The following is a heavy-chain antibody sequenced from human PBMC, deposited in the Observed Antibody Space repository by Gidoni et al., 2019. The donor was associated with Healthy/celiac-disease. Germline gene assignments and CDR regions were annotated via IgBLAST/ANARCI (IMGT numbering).Heavy chain of an antibody. V-gene: IGHV1-69*01. CDR2: IIPIFGTA. CDR3: ARGGVDTAMVIRRRDYYYYGMDV. D-gene: IGHD5-18*01. Sequence: QVQLVQSGAEVKKPGSSVKVSCKASGGTFSSYAISWVRQAPGQGLEWMGGIIPIFGTANYAQRFQGRVTINADESTSTAYMELSSLRSEDTAVYYCARGGVDTAMVIRRRDYYYYGMDVWGQGTTVTVSS. CDR1: GGTFSSYA. J-gene: IGHJ6*02.